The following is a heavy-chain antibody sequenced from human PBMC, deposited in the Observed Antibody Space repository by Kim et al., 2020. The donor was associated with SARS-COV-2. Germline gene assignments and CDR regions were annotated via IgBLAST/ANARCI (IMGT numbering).Heavy chain of an antibody. V-gene: IGHV3-23*01. D-gene: IGHD2-2*02. J-gene: IGHJ4*02. CDR3: AKDRVVVPAAIDY. Sequence: SAEPEKCRFTISTANSNNTLYLQMSSLRAEDTAVYYCAKDRVVVPAAIDYWGQGTRVTVSS.